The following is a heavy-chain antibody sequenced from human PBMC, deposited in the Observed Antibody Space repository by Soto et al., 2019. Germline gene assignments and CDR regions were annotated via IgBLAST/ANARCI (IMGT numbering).Heavy chain of an antibody. D-gene: IGHD2-15*01. J-gene: IGHJ6*02. CDR1: GLTFSSYA. V-gene: IGHV3-23*01. CDR3: GNGNQDTEHYSYYGMDS. Sequence: GGSLRLSCAASGLTFSSYAMSWVRQAPGKGLEWVSAISGSGGSPYYADSVKGRFPIPRDNSKNTLYLQMNSMRADDTAVYYCGNGNQDTEHYSYYGMDSWGQGTTVTFSS. CDR2: ISGSGGSP.